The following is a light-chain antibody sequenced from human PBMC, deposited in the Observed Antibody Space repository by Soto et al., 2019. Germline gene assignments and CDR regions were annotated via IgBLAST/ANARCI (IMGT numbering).Light chain of an antibody. Sequence: IHMTHSPSSLSASLLYRVTITFLSIQSISISLNCYQLKPGKAPNLLMYGASYLKSGVTTRFSGSGSGTDFTLTISSLQPEDFATSYCPQTYTTPELTFGQGPRLEI. J-gene: IGKJ5*01. CDR3: PQTYTTPELT. CDR2: GAS. V-gene: IGKV1-39*01. CDR1: QSISIS.